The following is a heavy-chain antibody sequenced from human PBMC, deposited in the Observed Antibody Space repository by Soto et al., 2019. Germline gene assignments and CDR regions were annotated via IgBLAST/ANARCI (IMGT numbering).Heavy chain of an antibody. D-gene: IGHD2-15*01. CDR3: AKGTPTYCSGGSCYEEYFQH. J-gene: IGHJ1*01. CDR1: GFTFSSYG. CDR2: ISYDGSNK. V-gene: IGHV3-30*18. Sequence: GGSLRLSCAASGFTFSSYGMHWVRQAPGKGLEWVAVISYDGSNKYYADSVKGRFTISRDNSKNTLYLQMNSLRAEDTAVYYCAKGTPTYCSGGSCYEEYFQHWGQGTLVTVSS.